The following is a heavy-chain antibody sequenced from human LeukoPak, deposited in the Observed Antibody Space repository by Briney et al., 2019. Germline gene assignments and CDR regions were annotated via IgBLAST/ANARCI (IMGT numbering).Heavy chain of an antibody. CDR3: AKDRRDGYHGPADY. Sequence: GRSLRLSCAASGFTFSSYGMHWVRQAPGKGLEWVAVISYDGSNKYYADSVKGRFTIPRDNSKNTLYLQMNSLRAEDTAVYYCAKDRRDGYHGPADYWGQGTLVTVSS. CDR2: ISYDGSNK. D-gene: IGHD5-24*01. V-gene: IGHV3-30*18. CDR1: GFTFSSYG. J-gene: IGHJ4*02.